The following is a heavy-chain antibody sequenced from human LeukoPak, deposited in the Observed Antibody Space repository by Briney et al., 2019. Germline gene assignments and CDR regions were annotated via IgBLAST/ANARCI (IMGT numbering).Heavy chain of an antibody. J-gene: IGHJ5*02. CDR1: GYSISSGYY. CDR3: ARELSGSSWYYWFDP. CDR2: IYHSGST. V-gene: IGHV4-38-2*02. D-gene: IGHD6-13*01. Sequence: KSSETLSLTCTVSGYSISSGYYWGWIRQPPGKGLEWIGYIYHSGSTYYNPSLKSRVTISVDTSKNQFSLKLSSVTAADTAVYYCARELSGSSWYYWFDPWGQGTLVTVSS.